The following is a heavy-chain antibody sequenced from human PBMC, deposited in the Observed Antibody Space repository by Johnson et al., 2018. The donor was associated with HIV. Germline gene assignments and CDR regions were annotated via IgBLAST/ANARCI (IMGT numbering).Heavy chain of an antibody. CDR1: GFTFSSYG. J-gene: IGHJ3*02. CDR3: AKASQQLVFYVAVDI. V-gene: IGHV3-30*18. Sequence: QVQLVESGGGVVQPGRSLRLSCAASGFTFSSYGMHWVRQAPGKGLEWVAVISDDGNNQYYAHSVKGRFTVSRDNSKNTLYLQMNSLRAEDTAVYYCAKASQQLVFYVAVDIWGQGTMVTVSS. D-gene: IGHD6-13*01. CDR2: ISDDGNNQ.